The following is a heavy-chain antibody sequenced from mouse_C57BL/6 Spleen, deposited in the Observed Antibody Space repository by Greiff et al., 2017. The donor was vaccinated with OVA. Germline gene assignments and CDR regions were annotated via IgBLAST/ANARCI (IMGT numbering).Heavy chain of an antibody. CDR3: ARSVITTAGYFDV. Sequence: EVKLMESGGGLVQPGGSLSLSCAASGFTFTDYYMSWVRQPPGKALEWLGFIRNKANGYTTEYSASVKGRFTISRDNSQSILYLQMNALRAEDSATYDGARSVITTAGYFDVWGTGTTVTVSS. CDR2: IRNKANGYTT. V-gene: IGHV7-3*01. D-gene: IGHD1-1*01. CDR1: GFTFTDYY. J-gene: IGHJ1*03.